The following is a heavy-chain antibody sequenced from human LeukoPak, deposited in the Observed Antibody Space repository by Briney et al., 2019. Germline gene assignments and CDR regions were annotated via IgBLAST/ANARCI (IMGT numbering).Heavy chain of an antibody. CDR1: GITFSGYS. CDR2: MTTSGNTI. V-gene: IGHV3-48*02. D-gene: IGHD1-26*01. CDR3: ARVGGATAVTMYFEY. J-gene: IGHJ4*02. Sequence: PGGSLRLSCVVSGITFSGYSMIWVRQAPGKGREWLSFMTTSGNTIFYAESVKDRFTISRDNAKKSLYLQMNSLRDEDTAVYYCARVGGATAVTMYFEYGGQGTLVTVSS.